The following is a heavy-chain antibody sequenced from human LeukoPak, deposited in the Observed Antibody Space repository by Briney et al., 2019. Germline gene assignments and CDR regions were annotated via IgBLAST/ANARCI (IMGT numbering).Heavy chain of an antibody. CDR1: GYTFTGYY. V-gene: IGHV1-2*02. CDR2: INPNSGGT. D-gene: IGHD2-2*01. J-gene: IGHJ4*02. Sequence: GASVKVSRKASGYTFTGYYMHWVRQAPGQGLEWMGWINPNSGGTNYAQKFQGRVTMTRDTSISTAYMELSSLRSDDTAVYYCARGVPRYCRSPGRASPGICGVYWGQGTLVTVSS. CDR3: ARGVPRYCRSPGRASPGICGVY.